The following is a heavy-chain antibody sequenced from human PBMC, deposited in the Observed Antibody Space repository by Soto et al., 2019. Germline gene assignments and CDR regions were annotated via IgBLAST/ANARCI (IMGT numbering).Heavy chain of an antibody. CDR1: GFSLTTDGVG. Sequence: QITLKESGPTLVKPTQTLTLTCNFSGFSLTTDGVGVGWVRQPPGGALEWLSLIYWDDDERYSPSLKTRFTITKDPSKNQVDLIMTNMDPVDTATYYCAHSRNLITEDAQVGDFDYWGQGILVTVSS. V-gene: IGHV2-5*02. D-gene: IGHD3-10*01. J-gene: IGHJ4*02. CDR2: IYWDDDE. CDR3: AHSRNLITEDAQVGDFDY.